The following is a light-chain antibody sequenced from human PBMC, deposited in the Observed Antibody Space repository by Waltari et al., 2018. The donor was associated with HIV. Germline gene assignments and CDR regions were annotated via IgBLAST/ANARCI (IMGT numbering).Light chain of an antibody. V-gene: IGLV4-69*01. CDR1: SGHSRYD. Sequence: QLVLTQSPSASASLGASVKLTCTLSSGHSRYDIAWPQQQPEKGPRYLIKVNSDGSHHKGDGIPDRVSGSSSGAARYLTIASLQSDDEADYYCQTWENGPKVFGGGTKLTVV. CDR3: QTWENGPKV. CDR2: VNSDGSH. J-gene: IGLJ3*02.